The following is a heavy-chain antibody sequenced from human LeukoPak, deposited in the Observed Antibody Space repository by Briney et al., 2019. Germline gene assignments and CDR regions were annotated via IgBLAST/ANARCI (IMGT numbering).Heavy chain of an antibody. D-gene: IGHD3-9*01. Sequence: ASVKVSCKASGYTFTGYYMHWVRQAPGQGLEWMGWMNPNSGNTGYAQKFQGRVTMTRNTSISTAYMELSSLRSEDTAVYYCARGYYDILTGHYPTSYYYYYMDVWGKGTTVTISS. CDR3: ARGYYDILTGHYPTSYYYYYMDV. J-gene: IGHJ6*03. V-gene: IGHV1-8*02. CDR2: MNPNSGNT. CDR1: GYTFTGYY.